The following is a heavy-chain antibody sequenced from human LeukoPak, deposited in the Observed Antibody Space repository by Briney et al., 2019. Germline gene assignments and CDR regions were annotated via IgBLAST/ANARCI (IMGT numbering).Heavy chain of an antibody. Sequence: GGSLRLSCAASGFTFSSYAMSWVRQAPGKGLEWVSAISGSGGSTYYADSVKGRFTISRDNSKNTLYLQMNSPRAEDTAVYYCAKDRGEITMVRRPLDYWGRGTPVTVSS. V-gene: IGHV3-23*01. CDR1: GFTFSSYA. D-gene: IGHD3-10*01. CDR2: ISGSGGST. CDR3: AKDRGEITMVRRPLDY. J-gene: IGHJ4*02.